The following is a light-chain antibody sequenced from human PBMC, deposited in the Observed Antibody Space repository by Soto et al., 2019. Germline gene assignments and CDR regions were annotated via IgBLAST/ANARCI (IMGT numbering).Light chain of an antibody. CDR3: QQYDNWPPWT. CDR2: GAS. CDR1: QSIRSN. Sequence: IVMTQSPASLSFSPRESATLSCRASQSIRSNLAWYQQKPGQAPRLLIYGASTRASGIPARFSGSGSGTEFTLTISSLQSEDFAVYFCQQYDNWPPWTFGQGTKVDIK. J-gene: IGKJ1*01. V-gene: IGKV3D-15*01.